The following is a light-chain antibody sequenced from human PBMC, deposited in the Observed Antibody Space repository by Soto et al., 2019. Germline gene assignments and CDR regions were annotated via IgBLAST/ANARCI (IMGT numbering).Light chain of an antibody. CDR1: SSDVGSHNL. CDR3: CSYGGSRAV. Sequence: QLVLTQPASVSGSPGQSITISCTGTSSDVGSHNLVSWYQQHPGQAPKLMINEVSKRPLGVSARFSASKSGNTASLTISGLQAEDEADYYCCSYGGSRAVFGGGTQLTVL. CDR2: EVS. J-gene: IGLJ7*01. V-gene: IGLV2-23*02.